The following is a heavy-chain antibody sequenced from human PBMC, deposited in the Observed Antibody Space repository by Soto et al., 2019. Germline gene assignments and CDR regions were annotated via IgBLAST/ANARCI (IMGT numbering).Heavy chain of an antibody. CDR3: ARDPYRFDY. Sequence: GGSLRLSCAASGSIFTGYGMHWVRQAPGKGLEWVSAISSGSSNKYYADSVKGRFTISRDNAKNSLYLQMNSLRAGDTAVYYCARDPYRFDYWGQGTLVTVSS. V-gene: IGHV3-21*01. CDR1: GSIFTGYG. J-gene: IGHJ4*02. D-gene: IGHD2-2*01. CDR2: ISSGSSNK.